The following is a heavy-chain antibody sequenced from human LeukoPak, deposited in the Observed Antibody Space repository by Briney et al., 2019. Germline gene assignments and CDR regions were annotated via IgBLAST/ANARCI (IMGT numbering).Heavy chain of an antibody. Sequence: PGGSLRLSCAASGFTFNSYAMHWVRQAPGKGLEWVAVISSDGSNKYYADSVKGRFTISRDNSKNTLYLQMGSLRAEDMAVYYCARGHLPPNIRSTSRFPATFDPWGQGTLVTVSS. CDR1: GFTFNSYA. D-gene: IGHD2-2*01. J-gene: IGHJ5*02. V-gene: IGHV3-30*14. CDR2: ISSDGSNK. CDR3: ARGHLPPNIRSTSRFPATFDP.